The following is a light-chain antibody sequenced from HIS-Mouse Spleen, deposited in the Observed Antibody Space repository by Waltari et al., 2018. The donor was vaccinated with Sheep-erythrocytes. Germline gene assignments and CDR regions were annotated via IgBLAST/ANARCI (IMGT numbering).Light chain of an antibody. CDR3: CSYAGSYTFWV. CDR1: SSDVGGYNY. V-gene: IGLV2-11*01. CDR2: DVS. Sequence: QSALTQPPSASGSPGQSVTISCTGTSSDVGGYNYVSWYPQHPGKAPKLMIYDVSKRPSGVPDGCCGSKSGNTASLAISGLLAGDEADYYCCSYAGSYTFWVFGGGTKLTVL. J-gene: IGLJ3*02.